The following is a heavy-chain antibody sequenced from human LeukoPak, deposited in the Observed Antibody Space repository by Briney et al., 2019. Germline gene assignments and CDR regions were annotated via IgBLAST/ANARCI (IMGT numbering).Heavy chain of an antibody. CDR1: GGSISSYY. J-gene: IGHJ6*03. D-gene: IGHD3-10*01. CDR3: ARSVGSGSYYNYYYYYMDV. V-gene: IGHV4-59*01. CDR2: SYYSGTI. Sequence: SETLSLTCTVSGGSISSYYWSWIRQPPGKGLEWIGYSYYSGTINYRPSLKSRVAISVDTSKNQFSLKLSSVTAADTAAYYCARSVGSGSYYNYYYYYMDVWGKGTTVTISS.